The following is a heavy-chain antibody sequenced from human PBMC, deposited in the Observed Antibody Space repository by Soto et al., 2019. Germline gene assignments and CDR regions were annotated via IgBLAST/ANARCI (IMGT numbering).Heavy chain of an antibody. Sequence: QVQLQESGPGLVKPSETLSLTCAVSGASFGTYYWSWIRQPPGKGLEWIGYIFYSGHLKYNPSLKRPLPISAVPSKNPSSLRLLSVTAADTAVFYCAREGVGYRFDYWGQGTLVTVSS. J-gene: IGHJ4*02. CDR2: IFYSGHL. CDR1: GASFGTYY. V-gene: IGHV4-59*01. CDR3: AREGVGYRFDY. D-gene: IGHD5-12*01.